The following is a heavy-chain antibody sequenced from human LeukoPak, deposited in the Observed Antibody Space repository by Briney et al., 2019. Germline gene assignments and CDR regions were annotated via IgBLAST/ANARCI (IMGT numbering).Heavy chain of an antibody. CDR3: ASSFSSSPYFDY. Sequence: GGSLRLSCAASGFTFSTYYMNWVRQAPGKGLEWVSFITGSSSYIYYTDSVKGRFTIPRDNAKNSLFLQMNSLRDEDTAVYYCASSFSSSPYFDYWGQGTLVTVSS. D-gene: IGHD6-6*01. V-gene: IGHV3-21*01. CDR1: GFTFSTYY. J-gene: IGHJ4*02. CDR2: ITGSSSYI.